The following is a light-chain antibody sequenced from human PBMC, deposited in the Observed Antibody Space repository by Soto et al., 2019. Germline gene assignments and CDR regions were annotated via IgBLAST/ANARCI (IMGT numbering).Light chain of an antibody. CDR2: GAS. Sequence: ERVRTQTKDTLSLSHGERATLSCRASQSVSSDLAWYHQKPGQAPRLLIYGASTRATGIPARFSGSGSGTEFTLTINSLQSEDFAVYYCQQYNNWLRTFGQGTIVDIK. CDR3: QQYNNWLRT. J-gene: IGKJ1*01. V-gene: IGKV3-15*01. CDR1: QSVSSD.